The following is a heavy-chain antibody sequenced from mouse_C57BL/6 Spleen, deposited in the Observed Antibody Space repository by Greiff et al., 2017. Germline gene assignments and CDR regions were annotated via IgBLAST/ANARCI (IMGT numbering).Heavy chain of an antibody. CDR1: GYTFTDYY. CDR3: AREETTVHYFDY. D-gene: IGHD1-1*01. CDR2: INPNNGGT. V-gene: IGHV1-26*01. Sequence: VQLQQSGPELVKPGASVKISCKASGYTFTDYYMNWVKQSHGKSLEWIGDINPNNGGTSYNQKFKGKATLTVDKSSSTAYMELRSLTSEDSAVYYCAREETTVHYFDYWGQGTTLTVSS. J-gene: IGHJ2*01.